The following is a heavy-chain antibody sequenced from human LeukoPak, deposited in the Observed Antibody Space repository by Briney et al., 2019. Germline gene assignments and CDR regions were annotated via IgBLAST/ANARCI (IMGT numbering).Heavy chain of an antibody. Sequence: EASVKVSCKASGGTFSSYAISWVRQAPGQGLEWMGGIIPIFGTANYAQKFQGRVTITADESTSTAYMELSSLRSEDTVVYYCASPSPYSSSWYEGGRGVGMDVWGQGTTVTVSS. D-gene: IGHD6-13*01. V-gene: IGHV1-69*13. CDR3: ASPSPYSSSWYEGGRGVGMDV. J-gene: IGHJ6*02. CDR1: GGTFSSYA. CDR2: IIPIFGTA.